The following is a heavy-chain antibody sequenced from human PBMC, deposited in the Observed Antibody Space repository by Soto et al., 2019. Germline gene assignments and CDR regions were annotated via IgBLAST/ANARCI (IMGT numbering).Heavy chain of an antibody. J-gene: IGHJ4*02. V-gene: IGHV3-11*01. CDR3: ARDPRRYDILTGYHY. CDR1: GFTFSDYY. Sequence: GGSLRLSCAASGFTFSDYYMSWIRQAPGKGLEWVSYISSSGSTIYYADSVKGRFTISRDNAKNSLYLQMNSLRAEDTAVYYCARDPRRYDILTGYHYWGQGTLVTVSS. CDR2: ISSSGSTI. D-gene: IGHD3-9*01.